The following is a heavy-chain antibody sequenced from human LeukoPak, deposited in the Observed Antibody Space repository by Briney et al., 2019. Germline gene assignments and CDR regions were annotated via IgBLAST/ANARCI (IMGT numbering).Heavy chain of an antibody. V-gene: IGHV4-61*02. J-gene: IGHJ2*01. CDR3: AREFDL. CDR1: GGSISSGNYY. CDR2: IYTSGST. Sequence: PSETLSLTCTVSGGSISSGNYYWNWIRQPAGKGLEWIGLIYTSGSTYYNPSLKSRLTISLDTSENQFSLKLGSVTAADTAVYYCAREFDLWGRGTLVTVSS.